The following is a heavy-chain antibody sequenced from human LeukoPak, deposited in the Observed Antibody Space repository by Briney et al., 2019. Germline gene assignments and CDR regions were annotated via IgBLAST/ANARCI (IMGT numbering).Heavy chain of an antibody. CDR3: TKDGGRTIMVVAASHY. Sequence: GGSLRLSCAASGFTFSSYAMSWVRQAPGKGLEGVSGISGRGDSTYYADSVKGRFTISRDNSKNTLYLQMNSLRAEDTDVYYCTKDGGRTIMVVAASHYWGQGTLVTVSS. CDR1: GFTFSSYA. D-gene: IGHD2-15*01. J-gene: IGHJ4*02. CDR2: ISGRGDST. V-gene: IGHV3-23*01.